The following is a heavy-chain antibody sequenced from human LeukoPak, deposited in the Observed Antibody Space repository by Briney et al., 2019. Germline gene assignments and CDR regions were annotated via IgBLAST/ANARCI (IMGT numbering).Heavy chain of an antibody. Sequence: SVKVSCKASGGTFSSYAISWVRPAPGQGLEWMGGVIPIFGTANYAQKFQGRDRNTTDESTSTAYMELSSLRSEDTAGYYCARVNPAAGNPDYWGQGTLVTVSP. J-gene: IGHJ4*02. CDR1: GGTFSSYA. V-gene: IGHV1-69*05. D-gene: IGHD6-13*01. CDR2: VIPIFGTA. CDR3: ARVNPAAGNPDY.